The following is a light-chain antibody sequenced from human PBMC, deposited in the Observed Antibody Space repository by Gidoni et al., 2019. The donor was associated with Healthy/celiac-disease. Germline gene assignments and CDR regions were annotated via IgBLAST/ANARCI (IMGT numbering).Light chain of an antibody. V-gene: IGLV1-44*01. CDR1: SSNIGSNT. J-gene: IGLJ2*01. CDR3: AAWDDSLNGPV. Sequence: QSVLTQPPSASGTPGQRVTISCSGSSSNIGSNTVNWYQPLPGTAPKLLIYSNNQRPSGVPVRCSGSKSGTSASLAIGGLQSEDEADYYCAAWDDSLNGPVFGGGTKLTVL. CDR2: SNN.